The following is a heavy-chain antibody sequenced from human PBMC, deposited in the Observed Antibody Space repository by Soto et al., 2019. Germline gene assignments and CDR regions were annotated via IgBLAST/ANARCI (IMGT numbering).Heavy chain of an antibody. CDR3: ARDGYNWNDVPVY. CDR1: GFTFNNYA. Sequence: PGGSLRLSCAASGFTFNNYAMTWVRQAPGKGLEWVSYISSSSATIYYADSVKGRFTISRDNAKNSLYLQMNSLRAEDTAVYYCARDGYNWNDVPVYWGQGTLVTVSS. V-gene: IGHV3-48*01. D-gene: IGHD1-20*01. J-gene: IGHJ4*02. CDR2: ISSSSATI.